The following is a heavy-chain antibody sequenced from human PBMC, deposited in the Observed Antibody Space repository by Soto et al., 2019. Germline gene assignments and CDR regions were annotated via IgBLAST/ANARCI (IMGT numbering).Heavy chain of an antibody. CDR3: ARGVDYGDYYYYYVDV. CDR2: MNPNSGNT. D-gene: IGHD4-17*01. V-gene: IGHV1-8*01. CDR1: GYTFTSYD. Sequence: ASVKVSCKASGYTFTSYDINWVRQATGQGLEWMGWMNPNSGNTGYAQKFQGRVTMTRNTSISTAYMELSSLRSEDTAVYYCARGVDYGDYYYYYVDVWGKGTTVTVSS. J-gene: IGHJ6*03.